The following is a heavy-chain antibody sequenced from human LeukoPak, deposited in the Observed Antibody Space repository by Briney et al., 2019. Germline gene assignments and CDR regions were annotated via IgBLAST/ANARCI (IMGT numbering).Heavy chain of an antibody. V-gene: IGHV1-2*02. D-gene: IGHD3-3*01. J-gene: IGHJ4*02. CDR1: GYTFTGYY. Sequence: ASVKVSCKASGYTFTGYYMHWVRQAPGQGLEWMGWINPNSGGTNYAQKLQGRVTMTRDTSISTAYMELSRLRSDDTAVYYCARVSRRQGTMTIYYYWGQGTLVTVSS. CDR3: ARVSRRQGTMTIYYY. CDR2: INPNSGGT.